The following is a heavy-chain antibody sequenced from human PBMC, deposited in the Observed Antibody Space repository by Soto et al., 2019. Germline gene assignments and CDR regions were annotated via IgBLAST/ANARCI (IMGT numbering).Heavy chain of an antibody. CDR1: GGTFSSYA. CDR3: AGWNYGSGSYPLYYYGMDV. Sequence: SVKVSCKASGGTFSSYAISWVRRAPGQGLEWMGGIIPIFGTANYAQKFQGRVTITADESTSTAYMELSSLRSEDTAVYYCAGWNYGSGSYPLYYYGMDVWGQGTTVTVSS. J-gene: IGHJ6*02. D-gene: IGHD3-10*01. CDR2: IIPIFGTA. V-gene: IGHV1-69*13.